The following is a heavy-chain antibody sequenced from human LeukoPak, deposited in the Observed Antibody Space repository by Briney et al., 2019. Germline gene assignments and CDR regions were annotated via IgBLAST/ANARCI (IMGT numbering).Heavy chain of an antibody. CDR1: GYSFTTYW. CDR2: IYPGDSDA. CDR3: ARQITFGGVEFDP. V-gene: IGHV5-51*01. Sequence: GESLKISCKGSGYSFTTYWIGWVRQMPGKGLEWMGIIYPGDSDARYGPSFQGQVTISVDRSIDTAYLQWSSLKASDTAMYYCARQITFGGVEFDPWGQGTLVTVSS. D-gene: IGHD3-16*01. J-gene: IGHJ5*02.